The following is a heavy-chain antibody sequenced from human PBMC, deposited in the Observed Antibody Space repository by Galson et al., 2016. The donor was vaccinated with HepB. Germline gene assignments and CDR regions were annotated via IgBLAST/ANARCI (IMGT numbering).Heavy chain of an antibody. J-gene: IGHJ5*02. D-gene: IGHD7-27*01. CDR3: ARAETNWDGTGDHWFDP. CDR2: TYYRSKWWN. CDR1: GDSVTNNGAA. V-gene: IGHV6-1*01. Sequence: CAISGDSVTNNGAAWTWIRQSPSRGLEWLGRTYYRSKWWNTYAVPVKSRITINPDTSKNQFSLQLNSVTPEDTAVYYCARAETNWDGTGDHWFDPWGQGTLDTVSA.